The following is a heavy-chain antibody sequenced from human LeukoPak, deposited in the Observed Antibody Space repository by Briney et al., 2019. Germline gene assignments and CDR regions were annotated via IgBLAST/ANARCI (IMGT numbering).Heavy chain of an antibody. CDR3: ARDGPAPITSGAFDI. D-gene: IGHD3-16*01. CDR2: ISSSSSTI. CDR1: GFTFSSYS. J-gene: IGHJ3*02. V-gene: IGHV3-48*01. Sequence: GGSLRLSCAASGFTFSSYSMNWVRQAPGKGLEWVSYISSSSSTIYYADSVKGRFTISRDNAKNSLYLQMNSLRAEDTAVYYCARDGPAPITSGAFDIWGQGTMVTVSS.